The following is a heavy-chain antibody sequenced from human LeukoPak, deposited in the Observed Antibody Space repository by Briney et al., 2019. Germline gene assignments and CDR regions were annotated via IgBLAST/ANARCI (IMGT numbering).Heavy chain of an antibody. CDR3: ARDRNGYVNLEY. J-gene: IGHJ4*02. CDR1: GFTFSNYW. V-gene: IGHV3-7*01. CDR2: INQDGSEE. Sequence: PGGSLRLSCAASGFTFSNYWMSWVRQAPGKGLEWVAHINQDGSEEHYMDSVKARFIISRDNAKNSLSLQMDSLRAEDTAAYYCARDRNGYVNLEYWGLGTLVTVSP. D-gene: IGHD5-24*01.